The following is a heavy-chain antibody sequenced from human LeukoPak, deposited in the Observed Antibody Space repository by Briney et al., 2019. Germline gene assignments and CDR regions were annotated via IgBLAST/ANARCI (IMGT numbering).Heavy chain of an antibody. J-gene: IGHJ6*02. D-gene: IGHD5-24*01. Sequence: GSSVKVSCKASGGTFSSYAISWVRQAPGHRLEWMGRIIPILGIANYAQKFQGRVTITADKSTSTAYMELSSLRSEDTAVYYCAREPLEMATMSGGMDVWGQGTTVTVSS. CDR2: IIPILGIA. CDR3: AREPLEMATMSGGMDV. V-gene: IGHV1-69*04. CDR1: GGTFSSYA.